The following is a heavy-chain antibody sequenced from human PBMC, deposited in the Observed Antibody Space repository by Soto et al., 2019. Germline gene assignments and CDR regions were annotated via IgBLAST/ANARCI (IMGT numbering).Heavy chain of an antibody. CDR2: IYYSGST. V-gene: IGHV4-31*03. Sequence: QVQLQESGPGLVKPSQTLSLTCTVSGGSISSGGYYWSLIRQHPGNGMEWIGYIYYSGSTYYNPSLKSRVTISVDTSKNQFSLKLSSVTAADTAVYYCARVGRIAARPLFLDYWGQGTLVTVSS. CDR1: GGSISSGGYY. CDR3: ARVGRIAARPLFLDY. J-gene: IGHJ4*02. D-gene: IGHD6-6*01.